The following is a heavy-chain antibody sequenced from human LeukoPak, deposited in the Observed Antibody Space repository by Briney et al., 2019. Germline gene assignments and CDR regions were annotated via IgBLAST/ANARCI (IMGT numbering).Heavy chain of an antibody. J-gene: IGHJ4*02. Sequence: DPSETLSLTCTVSGGSINGYYWSWIRQPAGKGLEWIGRIYYSGSTYYNPSLKSRVTISVDTSKNHFTLNLTSVTAADTAVYYCARDPAAVPAAFWGQGTLVTVSS. V-gene: IGHV4-4*07. CDR1: GGSINGYY. CDR2: IYYSGST. CDR3: ARDPAAVPAAF. D-gene: IGHD2-2*01.